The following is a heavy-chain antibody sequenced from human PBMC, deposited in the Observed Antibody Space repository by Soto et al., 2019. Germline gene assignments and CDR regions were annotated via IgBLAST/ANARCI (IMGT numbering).Heavy chain of an antibody. CDR2: VYSTGST. V-gene: IGHV4-39*01. CDR3: ARSHYTYGLLIDY. CDR1: GDSITTNGYY. J-gene: IGHJ4*02. Sequence: SETLSLTCSVSGDSITTNGYYWGWIRQPPGKGLQWIGNVYSTGSTFSHPSLTSRVFISVDTSKNTFSLRLTSVTAADTAVYFCARSHYTYGLLIDYWGPGIMVNVSS. D-gene: IGHD4-17*01.